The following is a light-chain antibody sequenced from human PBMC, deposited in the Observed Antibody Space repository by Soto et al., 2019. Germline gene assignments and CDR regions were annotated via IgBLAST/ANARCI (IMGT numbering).Light chain of an antibody. CDR1: SSNIGAGFD. CDR2: AND. V-gene: IGLV1-40*01. Sequence: QCVLTQPPSVCGAPGQRLTISCARTSSNIGAGFDVHWYQQVPGTAPKLLIYANDDRPSGVPDRFSGSTSGTSASLAITGLQAEDAADYYCQSYDNSLLAYVFGGGTQLTV. CDR3: QSYDNSLLAYV. J-gene: IGLJ7*01.